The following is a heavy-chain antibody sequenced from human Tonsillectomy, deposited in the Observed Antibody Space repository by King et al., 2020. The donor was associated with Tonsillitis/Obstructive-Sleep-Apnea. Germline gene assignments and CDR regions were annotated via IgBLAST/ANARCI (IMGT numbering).Heavy chain of an antibody. V-gene: IGHV1-46*01. Sequence: QLVQSGAEVKKPGASVKVSCKASGYTFTSYYIHWVRQAPGQGLEWMGISNPSAGSTSYAQNFQGRITMTRDTSTSTVYMELSSLRSDDTAVYYCARDAPITGTTFDYWGQGTLVTVSS. J-gene: IGHJ4*02. CDR1: GYTFTSYY. CDR2: SNPSAGST. CDR3: ARDAPITGTTFDY. D-gene: IGHD1-7*01.